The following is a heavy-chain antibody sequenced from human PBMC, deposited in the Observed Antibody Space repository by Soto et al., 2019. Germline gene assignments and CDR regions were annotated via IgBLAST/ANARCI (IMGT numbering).Heavy chain of an antibody. CDR1: GYTFSSYA. J-gene: IGHJ4*02. Sequence: QVQLVQSGAEVKKPGASVQVSCKASGYTFSSYAIRWMRKAPGQGLEWMGWISDYNGNTNYAQKLQGRVTMTTDTSTSTAYMELRSLRSDDTAVYYCARDPPPPDYWGQGTLVTVSS. CDR2: ISDYNGNT. CDR3: ARDPPPPDY. V-gene: IGHV1-18*01.